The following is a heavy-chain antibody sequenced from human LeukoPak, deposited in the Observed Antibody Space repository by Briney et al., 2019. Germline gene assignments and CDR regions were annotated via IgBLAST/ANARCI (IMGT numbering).Heavy chain of an antibody. D-gene: IGHD1-26*01. Sequence: PGGSLRLSCVASGFTFDDYAMHWVRQAPGKGLEWVAVIWYDGSNKYYADSVKGRLTISRDNSKNTLHLQMNSLRAEDTAVYYCARDPGMWELRLDYFDYWGQGTLVTVSS. V-gene: IGHV3-33*08. J-gene: IGHJ4*02. CDR1: GFTFDDYA. CDR2: IWYDGSNK. CDR3: ARDPGMWELRLDYFDY.